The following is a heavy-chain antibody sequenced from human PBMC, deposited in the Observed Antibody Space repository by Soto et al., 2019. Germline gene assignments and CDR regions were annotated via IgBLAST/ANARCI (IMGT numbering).Heavy chain of an antibody. CDR2: ISAYNGNT. V-gene: IGHV1-18*01. CDR1: GYTFTSYG. J-gene: IGHJ4*02. D-gene: IGHD3-16*01. Sequence: ASVKVSCKASGYTFTSYGISWVRQAPGQGLEWMGWISAYNGNTNYAQKLQGRVTMTTDTSTSTAYMELRSLRSDDTAVYYCARGGSATDYDYIWGSYTHWGQGTLVTVSS. CDR3: ARGGSATDYDYIWGSYTH.